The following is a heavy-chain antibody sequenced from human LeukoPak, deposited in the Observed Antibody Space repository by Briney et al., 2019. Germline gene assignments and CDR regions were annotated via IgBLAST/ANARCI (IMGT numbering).Heavy chain of an antibody. V-gene: IGHV3-30*02. CDR2: IRYDGSNK. J-gene: IGHJ4*02. CDR1: GFTFSSYG. D-gene: IGHD3-10*01. Sequence: PGGSLRLSCAASGFTFSSYGMHWVRRAPGKGLEWVAFIRYDGSNKYYADSVKGRFTISRDNSKNTLYLQMNSLRAEDTAVYYCAKALYGSGSSPFDYWGQGTLVTVSS. CDR3: AKALYGSGSSPFDY.